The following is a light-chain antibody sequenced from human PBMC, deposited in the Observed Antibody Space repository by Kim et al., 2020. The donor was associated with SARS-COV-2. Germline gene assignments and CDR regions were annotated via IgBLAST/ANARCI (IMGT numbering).Light chain of an antibody. V-gene: IGKV1-27*01. CDR2: AAS. J-gene: IGKJ1*01. CDR1: QGISDY. CDR3: QKYNRAPPWT. Sequence: DIQMTQSPSSLFASVGDRVTITCRASQGISDYLAWYQQKPGKVPKLLIYAASTLHSGVPSRFSGSGSGTDFTLTISSLQIEDVATYYRQKYNRAPPWTFGQGTKVDIK.